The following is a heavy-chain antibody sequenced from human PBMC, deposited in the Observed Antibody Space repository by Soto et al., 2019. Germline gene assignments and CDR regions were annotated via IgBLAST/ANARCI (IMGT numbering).Heavy chain of an antibody. V-gene: IGHV4-34*01. CDR1: GGSFSGYY. J-gene: IGHJ5*02. Sequence: SETLSLTCAVYGGSFSGYYWSWIRQPPGKGLEWIGEINHSGSTNYNPSLKSRVTISVDTSKNQFSLKLLSVTAADTAVYYCARGHGVIVVVPAAIPFNWFDPWGQGTLVTVSS. D-gene: IGHD2-2*02. CDR2: INHSGST. CDR3: ARGHGVIVVVPAAIPFNWFDP.